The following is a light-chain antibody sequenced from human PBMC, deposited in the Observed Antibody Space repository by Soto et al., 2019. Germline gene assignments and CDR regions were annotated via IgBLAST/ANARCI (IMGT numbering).Light chain of an antibody. CDR1: SSDIGNYNY. CDR3: QSYDSSLSAYV. J-gene: IGLJ1*01. V-gene: IGLV2-11*01. CDR2: DVS. Sequence: QSGLTHPRSVSGSPGQSVTISCTGTSSDIGNYNYVSWYQQYPGKAPKLIIYDVSNRPSGVPDRFSGSKSGTSASLAITGLQAEDEADYYCQSYDSSLSAYVFGTGTKVTVL.